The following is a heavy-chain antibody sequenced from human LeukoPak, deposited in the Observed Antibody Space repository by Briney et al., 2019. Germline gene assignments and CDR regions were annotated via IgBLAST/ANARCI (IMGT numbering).Heavy chain of an antibody. Sequence: GGSLRLSCAASGFTFSSYEMNWVRQAPGKGLEWVSYISSSGSTIYYADSVKGRFTISRDNAKNSLYLQMNSLRAEDTAVYYCARDQYYYDSTGYYGAGFDYWGQGTLVTVSS. D-gene: IGHD3-22*01. CDR2: ISSSGSTI. J-gene: IGHJ4*02. V-gene: IGHV3-48*03. CDR3: ARDQYYYDSTGYYGAGFDY. CDR1: GFTFSSYE.